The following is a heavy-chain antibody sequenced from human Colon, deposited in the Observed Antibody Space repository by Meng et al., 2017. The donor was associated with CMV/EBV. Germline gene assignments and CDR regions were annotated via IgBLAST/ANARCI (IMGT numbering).Heavy chain of an antibody. Sequence: SETPLTCNVSGGSISDYHWTWIRQPPGMGLEWIGYIYYTGTTYYNPSLKSRVTISVDTSKNHFYLNLSSVTAADTAVYYCARVKATVGEIVDWGQGTLVTVSS. CDR2: IYYTGTT. D-gene: IGHD3-16*01. CDR3: ARVKATVGEIVD. J-gene: IGHJ4*02. CDR1: GGSISDYH. V-gene: IGHV4-59*01.